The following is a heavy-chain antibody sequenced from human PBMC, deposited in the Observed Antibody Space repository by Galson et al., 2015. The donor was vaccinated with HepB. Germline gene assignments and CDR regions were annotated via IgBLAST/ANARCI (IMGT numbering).Heavy chain of an antibody. D-gene: IGHD2-15*01. V-gene: IGHV3-30-3*01. Sequence: SLRLSCAASGFTFSSYAMHWVRQAPGKGLEWVASMTYDGSKEHYADSVEGRFTISRDNSNNALYMQMNSLGAEDTAVYYCARRCENSGSCYSFRYYFDYWGRGTLVTVSS. CDR1: GFTFSSYA. J-gene: IGHJ4*02. CDR2: MTYDGSKE. CDR3: ARRCENSGSCYSFRYYFDY.